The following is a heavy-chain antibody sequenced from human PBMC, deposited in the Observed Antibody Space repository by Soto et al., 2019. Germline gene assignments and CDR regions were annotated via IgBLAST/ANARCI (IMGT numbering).Heavy chain of an antibody. J-gene: IGHJ6*02. CDR1: GYSFTDYH. D-gene: IGHD2-8*01. CDR2: INPKSGGT. V-gene: IGHV1-2*04. CDR3: ARGDSTDCSNGVCSFFYNHDMGD. Sequence: ASVKVTCKASGYSFTDYHIHWVRQAPGQGREWLGRINPKSGGTSTAQKFQGWVTMTTDTSISTASMELTRLTSDDTAIYYCARGDSTDCSNGVCSFFYNHDMGDWGQGXTVTV.